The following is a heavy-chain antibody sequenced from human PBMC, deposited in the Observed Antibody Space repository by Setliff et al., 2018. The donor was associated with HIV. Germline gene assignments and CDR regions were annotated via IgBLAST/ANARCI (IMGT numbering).Heavy chain of an antibody. Sequence: PSETLSLTCTVSGGSISSSGPGYYWGWVRQAPGGGLEWIGSVYYSGSTYYNPSLKSRVTISLDTSKNQVSLRLTSMTAADTAVYYCARSRPDTIFGVVIFDYWGQGKMVTVSS. CDR1: GGSISSSGPGYY. V-gene: IGHV4-39*01. D-gene: IGHD3-3*01. CDR2: VYYSGST. J-gene: IGHJ4*02. CDR3: ARSRPDTIFGVVIFDY.